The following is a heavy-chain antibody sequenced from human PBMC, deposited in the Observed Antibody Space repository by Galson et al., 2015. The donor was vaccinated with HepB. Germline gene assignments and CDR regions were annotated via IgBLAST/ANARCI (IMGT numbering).Heavy chain of an antibody. D-gene: IGHD1-1*01. V-gene: IGHV6-1*01. J-gene: IGHJ4*02. Sequence: CAISGDSVSSTSAAWNWIRRSPSRGLEWLGRTYYRSEWYNDYAVSVEGRISITADKSKNQFSLQLEYVTPEDTAMYYCARTYDGLDYWGQGTLVTVSS. CDR3: ARTYDGLDY. CDR1: GDSVSSTSAA. CDR2: TYYRSEWYN.